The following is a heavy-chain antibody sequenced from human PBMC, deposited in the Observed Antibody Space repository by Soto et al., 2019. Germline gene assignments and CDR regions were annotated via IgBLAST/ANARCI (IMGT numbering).Heavy chain of an antibody. CDR1: GFTFSSHA. J-gene: IGHJ5*02. CDR3: AKDRNYYGSGRFDP. CDR2: ISGSGGST. V-gene: IGHV3-23*01. Sequence: PGGSLRLSCAASGFTFSSHAMSWVRQAPGKGLEWVLAISGSGGSTYYADSVKGRFTISRDNSKNTLYLQMNSLRAEDTAVYYCAKDRNYYGSGRFDPWGQGTLVTVSS. D-gene: IGHD3-10*01.